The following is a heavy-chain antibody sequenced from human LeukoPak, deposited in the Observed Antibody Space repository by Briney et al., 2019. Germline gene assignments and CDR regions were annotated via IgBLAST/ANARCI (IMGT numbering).Heavy chain of an antibody. CDR3: AKDFSAGGNYGYGRLDP. J-gene: IGHJ5*02. D-gene: IGHD4-17*01. V-gene: IGHV3-23*01. CDR1: GFTFSNYV. CDR2: ISGSGDYS. Sequence: GGSLRLSCAASGFTFSNYVVNWVRQAPGKGLEWVSAISGSGDYSNSADSVKGRFTISRDNSENTLYLQMNSLRAEDTAVYYCAKDFSAGGNYGYGRLDPWGQGTLVTVSS.